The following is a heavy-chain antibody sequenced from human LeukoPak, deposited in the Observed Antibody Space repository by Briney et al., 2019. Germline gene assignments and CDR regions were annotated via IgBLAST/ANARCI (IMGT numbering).Heavy chain of an antibody. J-gene: IGHJ4*02. CDR2: ISGSGGST. Sequence: GGSLRLSCAASGFTFSSCAISWVRQAPGKGLEWVSAISGSGGSTYYADSVKGRFTISRDNSKNTLSLQMNSLRAEDTAIYYWAKSKYGGGQRNAFDFGGQETLVTVSS. CDR3: AKSKYGGGQRNAFDF. CDR1: GFTFSSCA. V-gene: IGHV3-23*01. D-gene: IGHD2-2*01.